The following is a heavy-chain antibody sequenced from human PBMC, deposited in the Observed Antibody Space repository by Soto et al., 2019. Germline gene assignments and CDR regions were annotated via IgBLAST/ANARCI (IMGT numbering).Heavy chain of an antibody. J-gene: IGHJ5*02. CDR1: GGTFSSYA. CDR3: ARGASSSWLRGGGFWFDP. V-gene: IGHV1-69*13. CDR2: IIPIFGTA. Sequence: SVKVSCKASGGTFSSYAISWVRQAPGQGLEWMGGIIPIFGTANYAQKFQGRVTITADESTSTAYMELSSLRSEDTAVYYCARGASSSWLRGGGFWFDPWGQGTLVTVLL. D-gene: IGHD6-13*01.